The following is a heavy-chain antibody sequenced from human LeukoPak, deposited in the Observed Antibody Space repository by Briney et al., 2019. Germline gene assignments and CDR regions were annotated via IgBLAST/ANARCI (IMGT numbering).Heavy chain of an antibody. J-gene: IGHJ4*02. CDR3: AREWNQLPPFDY. D-gene: IGHD2-2*01. V-gene: IGHV3-21*01. CDR2: IRSRRGYI. CDR1: AFTFSSHS. Sequence: GGSLRLSCAASAFTFSSHSTNWVRQAQGRGLEWVSSIRSRRGYIFYADSVKGRFTIYRDNAKNSLYLTMNSLRAEHTAVYYCAREWNQLPPFDYWGQGTLVTVSS.